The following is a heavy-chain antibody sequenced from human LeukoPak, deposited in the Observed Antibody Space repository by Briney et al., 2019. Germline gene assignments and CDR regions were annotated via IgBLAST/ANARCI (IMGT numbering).Heavy chain of an antibody. CDR2: ISYNGNTK. CDR3: ESGYCTGGSCSLIEY. Sequence: GGSLRLSCAASGLTFSSYAMSWVRQAPDKGLEWVAVISYNGNTKYYADSVKGRFTISRDNSKNTLYLEMNSLRTEDTAVYYCESGYCTGGSCSLIEYWGQGTLVTVSS. V-gene: IGHV3-30-3*01. J-gene: IGHJ4*02. D-gene: IGHD2-15*01. CDR1: GLTFSSYA.